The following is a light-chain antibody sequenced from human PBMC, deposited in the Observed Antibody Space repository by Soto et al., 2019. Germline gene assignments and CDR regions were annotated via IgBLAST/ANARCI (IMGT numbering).Light chain of an antibody. V-gene: IGKV3-15*01. J-gene: IGKJ2*01. CDR2: RAS. CDR3: QHDNGWPHS. CDR1: QSVRDN. Sequence: PQSPGALAVSPGEVATLSCRASQSVRDNLAWYQQKPCQAPRLLIYRASIRATGVPARFSGSGSGTEFTLTISGLQSEDVSIYFCQHDNGWPHSFGQGTKVDTK.